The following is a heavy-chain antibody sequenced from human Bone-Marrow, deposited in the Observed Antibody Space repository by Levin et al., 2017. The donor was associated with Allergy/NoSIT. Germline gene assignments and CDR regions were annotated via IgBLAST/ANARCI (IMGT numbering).Heavy chain of an antibody. V-gene: IGHV3-21*01. CDR2: ISSSSDYI. CDR1: GITFSSHN. CDR3: ARETDIAVAGDFHY. Sequence: GGSLRLSCVASGITFSSHNMNWVRQAPGKGLEWVSSISSSSDYIYYADSVKGRFTISRDNAKNSLYLQMNSLRADDTAIYYCARETDIAVAGDFHYWGQGTLVTVSS. J-gene: IGHJ4*02. D-gene: IGHD6-19*01.